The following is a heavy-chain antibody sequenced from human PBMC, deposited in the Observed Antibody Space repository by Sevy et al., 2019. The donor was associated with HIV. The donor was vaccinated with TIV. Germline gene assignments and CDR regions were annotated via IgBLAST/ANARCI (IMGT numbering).Heavy chain of an antibody. D-gene: IGHD2-2*02. CDR2: ISYDGSKK. V-gene: IGHV3-30*18. CDR1: GFIFSNYG. J-gene: IGHJ4*02. CDR3: VKENTVYHFDC. Sequence: GGSLRLSCAASGFIFSNYGMDWVRQAPGKGLEWVAVISYDGSKKYYAGSVKGRFTISRDNSKNTLYLQMNSLRVEDTAVYYCVKENTVYHFDCWGQGILVTVSS.